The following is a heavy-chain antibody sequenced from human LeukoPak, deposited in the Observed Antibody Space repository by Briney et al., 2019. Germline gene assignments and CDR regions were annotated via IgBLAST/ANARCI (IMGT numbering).Heavy chain of an antibody. CDR1: GGSFSGYY. V-gene: IGHV4-34*01. J-gene: IGHJ4*02. Sequence: SETLSLTCGVSGGSFSGYYWSWIRQSPGKGLEWIGEINESGSTDYNPSLMSRVTISLDTSKNQFSLKLSSVTAADTAVYYCARGDYGDYSFDYWGQGTLVTVSS. CDR3: ARGDYGDYSFDY. D-gene: IGHD4-17*01. CDR2: INESGST.